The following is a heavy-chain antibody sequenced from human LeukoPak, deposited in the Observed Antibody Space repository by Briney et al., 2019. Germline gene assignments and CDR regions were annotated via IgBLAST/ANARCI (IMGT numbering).Heavy chain of an antibody. D-gene: IGHD1-26*01. CDR2: IYRSGST. J-gene: IGHJ4*02. CDR3: ARDRETDSGSYFPFDF. Sequence: PSETLSLTCTVSGGSISSGGYYWSWIRQPPGKGLEWIGYIYRSGSTYYNPSLKSRVTISVDRSENQFSLKLSSVTAADTAVYYCARDRETDSGSYFPFDFWGQGTLVTVSS. CDR1: GGSISSGGYY. V-gene: IGHV4-30-2*01.